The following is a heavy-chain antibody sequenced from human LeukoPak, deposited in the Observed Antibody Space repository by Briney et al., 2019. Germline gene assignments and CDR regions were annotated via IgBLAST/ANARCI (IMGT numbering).Heavy chain of an antibody. D-gene: IGHD2-15*01. Sequence: ASVKVSCKASGYYFSDSYLHWVRQAPGLGLEWLGWINPNTGDTHYAPRFQGRVTLTSDTSVSTAYMDVSRLRSDDTAVYYCVRDETADCSRGSCYWDWGQGTLVTVSS. V-gene: IGHV1-2*02. CDR2: INPNTGDT. CDR1: GYYFSDSY. J-gene: IGHJ4*02. CDR3: VRDETADCSRGSCYWD.